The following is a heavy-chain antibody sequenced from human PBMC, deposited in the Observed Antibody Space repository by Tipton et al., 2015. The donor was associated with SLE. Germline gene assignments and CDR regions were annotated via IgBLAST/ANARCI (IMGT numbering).Heavy chain of an antibody. CDR2: LYTTGST. CDR3: ARVGYCSSPTCYSDSFDI. Sequence: TLSLTCTVSGASISTHYWSWIRQPAGKGLEWIGRLYTTGSTYYNPSLKSRVSMSVDTSKNQFSLKLSSVTATDTAVYFCARVGYCSSPTCYSDSFDIWGQGTMVTVSS. CDR1: GASISTHY. J-gene: IGHJ3*02. D-gene: IGHD2-2*01. V-gene: IGHV4-4*07.